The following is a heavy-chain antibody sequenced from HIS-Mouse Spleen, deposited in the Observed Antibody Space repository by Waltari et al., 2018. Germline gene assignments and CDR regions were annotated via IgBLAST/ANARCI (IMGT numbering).Heavy chain of an antibody. CDR1: GFTFSSYG. Sequence: QVQLVESGGGVVQPGRSLRLSCAASGFTFSSYGMHLVRQAPGKGLEWVAVISYDGSNKYYADSVKGRFTISRDNSKNTLYLQMNSLRAEDTAVYYCAKSIPDSSGHGFFDYWGQGTLVTVSS. CDR3: AKSIPDSSGHGFFDY. J-gene: IGHJ4*02. CDR2: ISYDGSNK. D-gene: IGHD6-19*01. V-gene: IGHV3-30*18.